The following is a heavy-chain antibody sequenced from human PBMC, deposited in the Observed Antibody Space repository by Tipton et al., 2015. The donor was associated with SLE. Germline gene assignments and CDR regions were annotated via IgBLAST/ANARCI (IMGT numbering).Heavy chain of an antibody. CDR2: ISAYNGNT. CDR3: ARDARDWGGFYYYGMDV. CDR1: GGTFSSYA. Sequence: QVQLVQSGAEVKKPGASVKVSCKASGGTFSSYAISWVRQAPGQGLEWMGWISAYNGNTNYAQKLQGRVTMTTDTSTSTAYMELRSLRSDDTAVYYCARDARDWGGFYYYGMDVWGQGTTVTVSS. J-gene: IGHJ6*02. V-gene: IGHV1-18*01. D-gene: IGHD2-21*01.